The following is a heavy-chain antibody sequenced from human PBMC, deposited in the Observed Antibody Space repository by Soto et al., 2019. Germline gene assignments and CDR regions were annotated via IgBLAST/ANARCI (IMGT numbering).Heavy chain of an antibody. V-gene: IGHV4-31*03. CDR2: IYYTGST. J-gene: IGHJ4*02. Sequence: SETLSLTCTVSGATISSGGFYWSWIRQRPGKGLEWIGHIYYTGSTYYNPSLNSRVTISVDMSRNQFSLKLSSVTAADTAVYYCARRYSSSFDYWGQGTLVTVSS. CDR3: ARRYSSSFDY. D-gene: IGHD6-13*01. CDR1: GATISSGGFY.